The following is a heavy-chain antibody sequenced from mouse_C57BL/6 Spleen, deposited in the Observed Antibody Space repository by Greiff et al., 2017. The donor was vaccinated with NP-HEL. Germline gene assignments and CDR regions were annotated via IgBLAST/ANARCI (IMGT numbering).Heavy chain of an antibody. CDR1: GYTFTDYY. CDR2: IYPGSGNT. D-gene: IGHD1-1*01. J-gene: IGHJ2*01. Sequence: VHLVESGAELVRPGASVKLSCKASGYTFTDYYINWVKQRPGQGLEWIARIYPGSGNTYYNEKFKGKATLTAEKSSSTAYMQLSSLTSEDSAVYFCARAPLFITTVVADFDDWGQGTTLTVSS. CDR3: ARAPLFITTVVADFDD. V-gene: IGHV1-76*01.